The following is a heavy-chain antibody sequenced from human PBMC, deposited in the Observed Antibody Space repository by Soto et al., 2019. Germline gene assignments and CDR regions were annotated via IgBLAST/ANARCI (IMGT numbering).Heavy chain of an antibody. J-gene: IGHJ3*02. CDR2: IYNSGST. D-gene: IGHD3-3*01. Sequence: SLPCAVSGVSISCGYCCWSWIRPTPGKGLEWIGFIYNSGSTYYNSSLKSRVTISVDRSKNHFFLNLTSVTAADTAVYYCATYRKFFQIWGQGTKVTVS. CDR3: ATYRKFFQI. CDR1: GVSISCGYCC. V-gene: IGHV4-30-2*01.